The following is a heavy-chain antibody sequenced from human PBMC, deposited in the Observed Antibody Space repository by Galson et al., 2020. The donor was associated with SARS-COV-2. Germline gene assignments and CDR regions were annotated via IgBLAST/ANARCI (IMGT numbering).Heavy chain of an antibody. CDR1: GFTFSSYG. V-gene: IGHV3-33*06. D-gene: IGHD1-26*01. CDR2: IWYDGSNK. Sequence: GGSLRLSCAASGFTFSSYGMHWVRQAPGKGLEWVAVIWYDGSNKYYADSVKGRFTISRDNSKNALYLQMNSLRAEDTAVYYCAKGGGLGALYFDYWGQGTLVTVSS. CDR3: AKGGGLGALYFDY. J-gene: IGHJ4*02.